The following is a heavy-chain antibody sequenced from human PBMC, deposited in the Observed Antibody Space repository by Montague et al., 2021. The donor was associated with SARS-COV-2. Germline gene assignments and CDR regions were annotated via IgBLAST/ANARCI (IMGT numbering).Heavy chain of an antibody. D-gene: IGHD3-16*01. J-gene: IGHJ4*02. V-gene: IGHV4-59*01. Sequence: SETLSLTCAVYGGSFSGYYWSWIRQPPGKGLEWIGNSYYSGSTNYNPSLKSRVTISVDTSKNQFSLKLSSVTAADTAVYYCARVKRGYSEGLGVSAQFDYWGQGTLVTVSS. CDR1: GGSFSGYY. CDR2: SYYSGST. CDR3: ARVKRGYSEGLGVSAQFDY.